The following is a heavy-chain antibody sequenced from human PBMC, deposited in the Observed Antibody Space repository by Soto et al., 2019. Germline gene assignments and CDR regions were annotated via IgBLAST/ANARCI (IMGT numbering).Heavy chain of an antibody. CDR2: IYYSGST. CDR3: ARVEGPAALNYYYYYMDV. D-gene: IGHD2-2*01. Sequence: PSETLSLTCTVSGGSISSGDYYWSWIRQPPGKGLEWIGYIYYSGSTYYKQSLKSRVTISVDTSKNKFSLKLSSVTAADTAVYYCARVEGPAALNYYYYYMDVWGKGTTVTVSS. CDR1: GGSISSGDYY. V-gene: IGHV4-30-4*01. J-gene: IGHJ6*03.